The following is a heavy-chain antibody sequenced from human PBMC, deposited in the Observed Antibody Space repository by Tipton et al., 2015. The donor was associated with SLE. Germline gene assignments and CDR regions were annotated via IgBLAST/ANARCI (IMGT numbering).Heavy chain of an antibody. CDR3: ARGRIAVAGNHFDY. CDR1: GGSISGSHYY. Sequence: TLSLTCTVSGGSISGSHYYWGWIRQPPGKGLEWIGRIYTSGSTNYNPSLKSRVTISVDTSKNQFSLKLSSVTAADTAVYYCARGRIAVAGNHFDYWGQGTLVTVSS. V-gene: IGHV4-61*02. CDR2: IYTSGST. D-gene: IGHD6-19*01. J-gene: IGHJ4*02.